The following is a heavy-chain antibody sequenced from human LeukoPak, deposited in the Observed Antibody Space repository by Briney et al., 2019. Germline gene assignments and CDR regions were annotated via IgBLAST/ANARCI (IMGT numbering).Heavy chain of an antibody. CDR3: ASEYCSGGSCYGGRSGY. Sequence: GASVKVSCKASEGTFSSYAISWVRQAPGQGLEWMGRIIPIFGTANYAQKFQGRVMITTDESTSTAYMELSSLRSEDTAVYYCASEYCSGGSCYGGRSGYWGQGTLVTVSS. V-gene: IGHV1-69*05. CDR1: EGTFSSYA. J-gene: IGHJ4*02. D-gene: IGHD2-15*01. CDR2: IIPIFGTA.